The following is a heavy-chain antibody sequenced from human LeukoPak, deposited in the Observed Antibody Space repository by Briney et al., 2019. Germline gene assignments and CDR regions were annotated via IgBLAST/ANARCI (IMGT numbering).Heavy chain of an antibody. J-gene: IGHJ3*02. Sequence: GASVKLSCKASGYTFTGYYMHWVRQAPGQGLEWMGWINPNSGGTNYAQKFQGWVTMTRDTSISTAYMELSRLRSDDTAVYYCARVRDGYNSDAFDIWGQGTMVTVSS. CDR3: ARVRDGYNSDAFDI. CDR1: GYTFTGYY. CDR2: INPNSGGT. V-gene: IGHV1-2*04. D-gene: IGHD5-24*01.